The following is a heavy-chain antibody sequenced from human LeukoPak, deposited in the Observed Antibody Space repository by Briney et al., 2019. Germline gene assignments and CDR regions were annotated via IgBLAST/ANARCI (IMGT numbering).Heavy chain of an antibody. D-gene: IGHD3-3*01. Sequence: GGSLRLSCAASGFTVSSNYMSWVRQAPGKGLEWVSVIYSGGSTYYADSVKGRFTISRDNSKNTLYLQMNSLRAEDSAIYYCAKVPYYDFWSGEPYFDYWGQGTLVTVSS. J-gene: IGHJ4*02. CDR2: IYSGGST. CDR3: AKVPYYDFWSGEPYFDY. V-gene: IGHV3-66*01. CDR1: GFTVSSNY.